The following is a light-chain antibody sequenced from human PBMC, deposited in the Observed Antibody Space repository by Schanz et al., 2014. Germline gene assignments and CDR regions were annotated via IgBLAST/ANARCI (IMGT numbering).Light chain of an antibody. Sequence: QSALTQPASVSGSPGQSITISCTGTSSDVGGYNYVSWYQQHPGKAPKLMIYDVSKRPSGVPDRFSGSKSGNTASLTISGLQAEDEADYYCSSYARSSTWVFGGGTKLTVL. CDR1: SSDVGGYNY. J-gene: IGLJ3*02. V-gene: IGLV2-14*01. CDR2: DVS. CDR3: SSYARSSTWV.